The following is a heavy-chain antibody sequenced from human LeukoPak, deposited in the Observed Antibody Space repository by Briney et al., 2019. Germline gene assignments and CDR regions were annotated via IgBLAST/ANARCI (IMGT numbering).Heavy chain of an antibody. CDR2: ISSSSSYI. V-gene: IGHV3-21*01. Sequence: PGGSLRLSCAASGFTFSSDSMNWGRQAPGKGLEWVSSISSSSSYIYYADSVKGRFTISRDNAKNSLYLQMNSLRAEDTAVYYCARGSGYEFDYWGQGTLVTVSS. D-gene: IGHD5-18*01. CDR1: GFTFSSDS. J-gene: IGHJ4*02. CDR3: ARGSGYEFDY.